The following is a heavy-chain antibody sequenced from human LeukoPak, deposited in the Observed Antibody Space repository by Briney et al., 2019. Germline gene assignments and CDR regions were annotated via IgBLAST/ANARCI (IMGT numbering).Heavy chain of an antibody. CDR1: GFTVSSNY. Sequence: GGSLRLSCAVSGFTVSSNYMNWVRQAPGMGLEWVSVIYTDGSTYYADSVRGRFTISRDNSKNTLYLQMNTLRGEDTAVYYCARDRSSGSDFIFDYWGQGTLVTVS. J-gene: IGHJ4*02. D-gene: IGHD3-22*01. V-gene: IGHV3-53*01. CDR3: ARDRSSGSDFIFDY. CDR2: IYTDGST.